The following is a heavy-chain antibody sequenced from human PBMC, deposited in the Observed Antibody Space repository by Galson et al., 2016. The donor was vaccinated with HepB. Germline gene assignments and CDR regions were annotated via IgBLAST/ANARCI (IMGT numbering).Heavy chain of an antibody. V-gene: IGHV3-33*01. CDR1: GFSFSNYA. D-gene: IGHD3-22*01. J-gene: IGHJ4*02. Sequence: SLRLSCAASGFSFSNYAMHWVRQAPGKGLEWVAVIWYDGSNKYYADSVMGRFTISRDNSKKTLYLQMNSPRADDTAVYYCAREKFTSGYYAFDYWGQGTLVSVSS. CDR3: AREKFTSGYYAFDY. CDR2: IWYDGSNK.